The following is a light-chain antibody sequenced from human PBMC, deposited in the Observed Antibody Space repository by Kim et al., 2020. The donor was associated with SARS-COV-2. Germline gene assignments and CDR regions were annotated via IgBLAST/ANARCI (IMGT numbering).Light chain of an antibody. CDR3: QQYGSSPPKVT. Sequence: GERATLSCRASQSVSSSYLAWYQQKPGQAPRLLIYGASSRATGIPDRFSGSGSGTDFTLTISRLEPEDFAVYYCQQYGSSPPKVTFGQGTRLEIK. CDR2: GAS. CDR1: QSVSSSY. J-gene: IGKJ5*01. V-gene: IGKV3-20*01.